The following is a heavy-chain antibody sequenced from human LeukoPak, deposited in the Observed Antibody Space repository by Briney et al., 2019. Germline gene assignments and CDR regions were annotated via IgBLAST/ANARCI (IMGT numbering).Heavy chain of an antibody. CDR3: ARSPCYYDSSGYFDY. D-gene: IGHD3-22*01. CDR1: GGTFSSYA. Sequence: SVKVSCKASGGTFSSYAISWVRQAPGQGLEWMGGIIPIFGTANYAQKFQGRVTITADESTSTAYMELSSLRSEDTAVYYCARSPCYYDSSGYFDYWGQGTLVTVSS. V-gene: IGHV1-69*13. CDR2: IIPIFGTA. J-gene: IGHJ4*02.